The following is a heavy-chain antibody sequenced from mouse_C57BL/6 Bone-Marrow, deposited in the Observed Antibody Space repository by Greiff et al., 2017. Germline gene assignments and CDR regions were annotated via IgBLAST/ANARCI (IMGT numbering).Heavy chain of an antibody. CDR1: GYTFTSYW. Sequence: QVQLQQPGAELVKPGASVKMSCKASGYTFTSYWITWVKQRPGQGLEWIGDIYPGSGSTNYNEKFKSKATLTVDTSSSTAYMQLSSPTSEDSAVYYCALGYYGSSLYAMDYWGQGTSVTVSS. D-gene: IGHD1-1*01. V-gene: IGHV1-55*01. CDR3: ALGYYGSSLYAMDY. J-gene: IGHJ4*01. CDR2: IYPGSGST.